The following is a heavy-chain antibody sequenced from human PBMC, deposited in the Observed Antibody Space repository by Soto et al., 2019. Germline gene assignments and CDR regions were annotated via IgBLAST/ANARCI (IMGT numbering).Heavy chain of an antibody. Sequence: GGSLRLSCAASGFSFSDHYMDWVRQAPGKGLEWVGRTRNKANSYTTEYAASVKGRFTISRDDSKNSLYLQMNSLKTEDTAVYYCARDRYYGSGSYFSPPGDYYYGMDVWGQGTTVTV. V-gene: IGHV3-72*01. CDR1: GFSFSDHY. D-gene: IGHD3-10*01. CDR2: TRNKANSYTT. CDR3: ARDRYYGSGSYFSPPGDYYYGMDV. J-gene: IGHJ6*02.